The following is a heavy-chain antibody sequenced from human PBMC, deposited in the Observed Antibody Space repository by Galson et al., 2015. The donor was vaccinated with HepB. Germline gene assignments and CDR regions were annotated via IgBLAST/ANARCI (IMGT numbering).Heavy chain of an antibody. CDR2: INPNSGDT. J-gene: IGHJ2*01. CDR1: GYTFIGFY. D-gene: IGHD3-10*01. V-gene: IGHV1-2*02. CDR3: AREIRSDRSGGNGGYFDL. Sequence: SVKVSCKAYGYTFIGFYMHWVRQAPGQGPEWMGWINPNSGDTNYAQKFQDRVTMTRDTSKNQFSLKLSSVTAADTAVYYCAREIRSDRSGGNGGYFDLWGRDTLVTVSS.